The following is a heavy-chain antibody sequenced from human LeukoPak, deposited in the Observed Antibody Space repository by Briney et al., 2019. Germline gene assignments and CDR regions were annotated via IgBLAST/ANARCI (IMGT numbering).Heavy chain of an antibody. CDR1: GYTFTGYY. D-gene: IGHD4-17*01. Sequence: ASVKVSCKASGYTFTGYYMHWVRQAPGQGLEWMGWINPNSGGTNYAQKFQGWVTMTRDTSISTAYMELSRLRSDDTAVYYCARDLGGDCGDYEGWFDPWGQGTLVTVSS. CDR2: INPNSGGT. V-gene: IGHV1-2*04. CDR3: ARDLGGDCGDYEGWFDP. J-gene: IGHJ5*02.